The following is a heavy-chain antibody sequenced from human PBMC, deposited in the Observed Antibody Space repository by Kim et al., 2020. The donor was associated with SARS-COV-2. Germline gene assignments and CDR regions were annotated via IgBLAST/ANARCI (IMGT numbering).Heavy chain of an antibody. J-gene: IGHJ4*02. CDR3: ACTLLTRDGPLIDY. Sequence: SETLSLTCTVSGGSISSYYWSWIRQPPGKGLEWIGYIYYSGSTNYNPSLKSRVTISVDTSKNQFSLKLSSVTAADTAVYYCACTLLTRDGPLIDYWGQGTLVTVSS. V-gene: IGHV4-59*08. CDR1: GGSISSYY. CDR2: IYYSGST. D-gene: IGHD2-8*01.